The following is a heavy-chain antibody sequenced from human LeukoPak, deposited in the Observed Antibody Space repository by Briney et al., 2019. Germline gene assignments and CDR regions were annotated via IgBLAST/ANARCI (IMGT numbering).Heavy chain of an antibody. D-gene: IGHD6-13*01. CDR1: GFTFDDYA. Sequence: PGGSLRLSCAASGFTFDDYAMHWVRHAPGKGLEWVSGISWNSGSIGYADSVKGRFTISRDNAKNSLYLQMNSLRAEDTALYYCAKDVSYSSSFRGMDVWGQGTTVTVSS. J-gene: IGHJ6*02. V-gene: IGHV3-9*01. CDR2: ISWNSGSI. CDR3: AKDVSYSSSFRGMDV.